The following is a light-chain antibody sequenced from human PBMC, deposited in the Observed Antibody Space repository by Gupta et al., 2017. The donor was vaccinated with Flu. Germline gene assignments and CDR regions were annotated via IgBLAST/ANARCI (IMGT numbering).Light chain of an antibody. J-gene: IGLJ3*02. CDR1: SSNIGSNT. V-gene: IGLV1-44*01. CDR2: TNN. CDR3: ASWDDSLNGWV. Sequence: QSVLPQAPSASGTPGQRVTIPCSGSSSNIGSNTANWYQQLPGTAPKLLIHTNNRRPSGVPDRFSGSKSGTSASLAISGLQSEDEADYYCASWDDSLNGWVFGGGTKLTVL.